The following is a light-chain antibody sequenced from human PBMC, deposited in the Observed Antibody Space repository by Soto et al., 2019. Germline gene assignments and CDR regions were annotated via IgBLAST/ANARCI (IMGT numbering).Light chain of an antibody. CDR1: QGIRNG. J-gene: IGKJ1*01. Sequence: AIPMTQSPSSLSASVGDRVTITCRASQGIRNGLGWYQQKPGKAPKLLIYAASSLQSGVPSRFSGSGSGTDFTLTISSLQPEDFATYYCLQDYNYPCTFGQGTKVEIK. V-gene: IGKV1-6*01. CDR3: LQDYNYPCT. CDR2: AAS.